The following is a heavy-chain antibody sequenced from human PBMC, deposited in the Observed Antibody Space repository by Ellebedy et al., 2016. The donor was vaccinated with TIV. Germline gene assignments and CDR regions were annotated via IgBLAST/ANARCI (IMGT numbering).Heavy chain of an antibody. CDR1: GFTFSSYW. D-gene: IGHD4-17*01. V-gene: IGHV3-7*01. Sequence: GESLKISCAASGFTFSSYWMTWVRQAPGKGLEWVANINQDGSEEYYVDSVKGRFTISRDNAKNSLYLQMNGLRAEDTAVYYCATDGSYGDFRSPAHAFESWGQGTMVSVSS. CDR3: ATDGSYGDFRSPAHAFES. J-gene: IGHJ3*02. CDR2: INQDGSEE.